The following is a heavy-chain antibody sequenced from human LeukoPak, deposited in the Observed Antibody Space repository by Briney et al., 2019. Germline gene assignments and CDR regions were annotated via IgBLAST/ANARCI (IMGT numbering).Heavy chain of an antibody. CDR3: AKDPVLGYCSSTSCYQVN. V-gene: IGHV3-23*01. CDR2: ISGSGGST. J-gene: IGHJ4*02. D-gene: IGHD2-2*01. CDR1: GFTFSSYA. Sequence: AGGSLRLSCAASGFTFSSYAMSWVRQAPGKGLEWVSAISGSGGSTYYADSVKGRFTISRDNSKNTLYLQMNSLRAEDTAVYYCAKDPVLGYCSSTSCYQVNWGQGTLATVSS.